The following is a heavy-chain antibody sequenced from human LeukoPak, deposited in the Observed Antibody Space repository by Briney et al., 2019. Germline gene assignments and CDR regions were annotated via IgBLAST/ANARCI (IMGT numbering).Heavy chain of an antibody. Sequence: PGGSLRLSCAVSGFTFSSYVMHWVRQAPGKGLEWVAVISYDGSNKYYADSVKGRFTISRDNSKNTLYLQMNSLRAEDTAVYYCAKDYYDIVVVPAAYAFDIWGQGTMVTVSS. CDR1: GFTFSSYV. CDR2: ISYDGSNK. CDR3: AKDYYDIVVVPAAYAFDI. J-gene: IGHJ3*02. D-gene: IGHD2-2*01. V-gene: IGHV3-30*04.